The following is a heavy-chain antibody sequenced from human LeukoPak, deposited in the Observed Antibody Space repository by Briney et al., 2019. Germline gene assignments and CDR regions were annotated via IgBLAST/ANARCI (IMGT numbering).Heavy chain of an antibody. Sequence: PGGSLRLSCAASGFTFSSTWMHWVRQPPGKGLEWVSSISSSSSYIYYADSVKGRFTISRDNAKNSLYLQMNSLRAEDTAVYYCARDAGIYFDYWGQGTLVTVSS. V-gene: IGHV3-21*01. CDR1: GFTFSSTW. CDR3: ARDAGIYFDY. CDR2: ISSSSSYI. J-gene: IGHJ4*02.